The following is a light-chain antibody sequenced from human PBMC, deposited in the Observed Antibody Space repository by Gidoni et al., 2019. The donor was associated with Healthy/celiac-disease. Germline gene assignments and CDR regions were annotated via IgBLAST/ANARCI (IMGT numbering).Light chain of an antibody. CDR2: AAS. CDR1: QGISSY. V-gene: IGKV1-8*01. Sequence: AIRMTQSPSSFSASTGDRVTITCRASQGISSYLAWYQQKPGKAPKLLIYAASTVQSGVPSRFSGSGSGTDFPLTISCLQSEDFATYYCQQYYSYLITFGQXTRLEIK. J-gene: IGKJ5*01. CDR3: QQYYSYLIT.